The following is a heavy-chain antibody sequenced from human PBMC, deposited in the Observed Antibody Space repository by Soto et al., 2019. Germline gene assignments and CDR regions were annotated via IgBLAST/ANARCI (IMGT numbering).Heavy chain of an antibody. V-gene: IGHV3-73*01. J-gene: IGHJ6*03. CDR2: IRSKANSYAT. CDR3: TRHAELGYCTNGVCYPYYYYCYMDV. CDR1: GFTFSGSA. D-gene: IGHD2-8*01. Sequence: GGSLRLSCAASGFTFSGSAMHWVRQASGKGLEWVGRIRSKANSYATAYAASVKGRFTISRDDSKNTAYLQMNSLKTEDTAVYYCTRHAELGYCTNGVCYPYYYYCYMDVWGKGTTVTVSS.